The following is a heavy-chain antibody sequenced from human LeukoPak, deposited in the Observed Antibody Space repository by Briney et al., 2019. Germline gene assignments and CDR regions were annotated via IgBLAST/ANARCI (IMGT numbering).Heavy chain of an antibody. CDR1: GFTFSSYW. Sequence: GGSLRLSCAASGFTFSSYWMSWVRQAPGKGLEWVATIKQDGSQKEYVDSVKGRFTISRDNAKNSLYLQMNSLRAEDTAVYYCVGGSYYFDYWGQGTLVTVSS. D-gene: IGHD1-26*01. CDR3: VGGSYYFDY. V-gene: IGHV3-7*05. J-gene: IGHJ4*02. CDR2: IKQDGSQK.